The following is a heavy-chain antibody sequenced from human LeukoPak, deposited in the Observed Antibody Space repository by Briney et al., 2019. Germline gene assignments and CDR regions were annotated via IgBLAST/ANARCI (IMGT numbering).Heavy chain of an antibody. J-gene: IGHJ4*02. CDR2: ISASGGST. D-gene: IGHD3-10*01. V-gene: IGHV3-23*01. Sequence: GGSLRLSCPASGFTFSTYVMTWVRQAPGKGLEWVSDISASGGSTYYADSVKGRFTISRDNSKNTLYLQMNSLRVEDTAVYYCAKEGIWFGQFAFDSWGQGALVTVSS. CDR3: AKEGIWFGQFAFDS. CDR1: GFTFSTYV.